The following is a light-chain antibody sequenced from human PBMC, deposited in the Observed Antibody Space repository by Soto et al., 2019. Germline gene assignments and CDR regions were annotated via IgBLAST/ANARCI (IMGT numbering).Light chain of an antibody. CDR3: QQYNNWPPMA. CDR1: QSVSNN. CDR2: GAS. V-gene: IGKV3-15*01. J-gene: IGKJ1*01. Sequence: EIVMTQSPATLSVSPGERATLSCRASQSVSNNLAWYQQKPGQAPRLLIYGASTRATAIPARFSGSGSGTEFTLTISSLQSEDFAVYYCQQYNNWPPMAFGQGTKVEIK.